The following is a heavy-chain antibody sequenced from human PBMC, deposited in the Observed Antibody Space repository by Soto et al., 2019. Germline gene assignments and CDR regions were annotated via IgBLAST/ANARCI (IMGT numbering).Heavy chain of an antibody. Sequence: QVQLQQWGAGLLKPSETLSLTCAVYGGSFSGYYWTWIRQPPGKGLEWIGETNHSGSTNYNPSLKSRVSISVDTSQNQFSLMLSSVTAADTAVYYCARGEVTVTTNYYYYYVDVWGKGTPVTVSS. CDR3: ARGEVTVTTNYYYYYVDV. J-gene: IGHJ6*03. CDR2: TNHSGST. V-gene: IGHV4-34*01. D-gene: IGHD4-17*01. CDR1: GGSFSGYY.